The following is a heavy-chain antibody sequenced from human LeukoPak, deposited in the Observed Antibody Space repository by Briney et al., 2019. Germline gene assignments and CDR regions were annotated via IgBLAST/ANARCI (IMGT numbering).Heavy chain of an antibody. CDR1: GGSISSDDYY. CDR2: IYYSGST. D-gene: IGHD2-2*01. J-gene: IGHJ4*02. V-gene: IGHV4-30-4*01. CDR3: ARDPNCSSTSCYGY. Sequence: SQTLSLTCTVSGGSISSDDYYWSWIRQPPGKGLEWIGYIYYSGSTYYNPSLKSRVTISVDTSKNQFSLKLSSVTAADTAVYYCARDPNCSSTSCYGYWGQGTLVTVSS.